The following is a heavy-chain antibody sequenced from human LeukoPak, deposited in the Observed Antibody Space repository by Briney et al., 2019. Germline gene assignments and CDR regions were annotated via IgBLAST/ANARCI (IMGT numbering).Heavy chain of an antibody. CDR1: GGSISSYY. CDR2: IYHSGST. V-gene: IGHV4-59*12. D-gene: IGHD3-10*01. Sequence: SETLSLTCTVSGGSISSYYWSWIRQPPGKGLEWIGYIYHSGSTHYNPSLKSRVTISVDTSKNQFSLKLSSVTAADTAVYYCARDAYGSGSYWGQGTLVTVSS. J-gene: IGHJ4*02. CDR3: ARDAYGSGSY.